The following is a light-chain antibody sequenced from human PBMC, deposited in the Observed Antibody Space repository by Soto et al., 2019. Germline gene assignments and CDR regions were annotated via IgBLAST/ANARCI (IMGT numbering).Light chain of an antibody. CDR1: QGITSW. V-gene: IGKV1-12*01. J-gene: IGKJ4*01. CDR2: RSS. CDR3: QQTTTFPLN. Sequence: DIQMTQSQSSVSASVGDRVTITCRASQGITSWLARYQQKPGKAPKLLIYRSSNVQSGVPSRFSGSESLTDFTLAISGLQPADFGTYSCQQTTTFPLNIGGGTKVEI.